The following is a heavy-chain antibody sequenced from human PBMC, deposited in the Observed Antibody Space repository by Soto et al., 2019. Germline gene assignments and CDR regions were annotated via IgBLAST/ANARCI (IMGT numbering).Heavy chain of an antibody. CDR1: GYTFTSYG. J-gene: IGHJ4*02. V-gene: IGHV1-18*04. D-gene: IGHD6-13*01. Sequence: QVQLVQSGAEVKKPGASVKVSCQASGYTFTSYGISWVRQAPGQGLERMGWISAYNGNTNYAQKLKGRVTITTDKSTSTAYMELRSLRSEDTAVYYCAGDDTSSIAAVLVDYCGQVTLVTDSS. CDR3: AGDDTSSIAAVLVDY. CDR2: ISAYNGNT.